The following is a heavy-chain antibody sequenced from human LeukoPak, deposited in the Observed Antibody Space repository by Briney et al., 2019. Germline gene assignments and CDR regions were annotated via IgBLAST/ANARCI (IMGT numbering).Heavy chain of an antibody. J-gene: IGHJ4*02. CDR2: IYYKGST. CDR1: GGSINSHY. V-gene: IGHV4-59*08. D-gene: IGHD6-19*01. Sequence: SETLSLTCTVSGGSINSHYWSWIRQPPGKGLEWIGDIYYKGSTNYNPSLKSRVTISVDTSKNHLSLKLTSVLAADTAIYYCVRRDNTGWNYFNYWGQGILVTVSS. CDR3: VRRDNTGWNYFNY.